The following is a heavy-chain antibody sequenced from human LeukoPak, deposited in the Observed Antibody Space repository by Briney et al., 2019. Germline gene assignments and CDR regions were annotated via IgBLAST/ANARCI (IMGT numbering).Heavy chain of an antibody. Sequence: GGSLRLSCAASGFTFTSYAMNWVRQAPGKGLEWVSAISGSGVSTFYADSVKGRFTISRDNSKNTLYLQMNSLRAEDTAVYYCAKDGPLVGPYYFDYWGQGTLVTVYS. CDR1: GFTFTSYA. CDR2: ISGSGVST. V-gene: IGHV3-23*01. J-gene: IGHJ4*02. D-gene: IGHD1-26*01. CDR3: AKDGPLVGPYYFDY.